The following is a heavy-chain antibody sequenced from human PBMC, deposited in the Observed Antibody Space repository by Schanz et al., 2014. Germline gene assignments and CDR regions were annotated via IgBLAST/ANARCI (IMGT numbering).Heavy chain of an antibody. D-gene: IGHD1-1*01. J-gene: IGHJ4*02. CDR3: ARDRRNADLDY. Sequence: EVQLLESGGGLVQPGGSLRLSCAASGFTFSSNSMNWVRQAPGKGLEWISYIGSSSSRIDHADSVKGRFTISRDNAKNSLYLQMNSLRAEDTALYYCARDRRNADLDYWGQGTLVTVSS. CDR2: IGSSSSRI. V-gene: IGHV3-48*01. CDR1: GFTFSSNS.